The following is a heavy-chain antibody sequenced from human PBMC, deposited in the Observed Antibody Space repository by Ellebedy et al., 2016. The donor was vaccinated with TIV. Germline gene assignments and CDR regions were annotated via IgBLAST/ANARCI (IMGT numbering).Heavy chain of an antibody. D-gene: IGHD6-25*01. V-gene: IGHV4-38-2*02. CDR3: ARDRGAASFDP. Sequence: MPSETLSLTCTVSGYSISSGYYWGWTRQPPGKGLDWIGSIYHSGSTYYNPSLQSRVTISVDTSKNQFFLKLRFVTAADTAVYYCARDRGAASFDPWGQGTLVTVSS. CDR2: IYHSGST. J-gene: IGHJ5*02. CDR1: GYSISSGYY.